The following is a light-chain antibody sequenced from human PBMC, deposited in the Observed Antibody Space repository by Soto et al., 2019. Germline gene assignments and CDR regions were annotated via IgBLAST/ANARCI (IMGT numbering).Light chain of an antibody. CDR3: SSFTSRSTLT. Sequence: QSALTQPASVSGSPGQSITISCTGTSSDVGGYNFVSWYQQHPGKVPKPMIYDVTNRPSGVSNRFSGSKSGNTASLTISGLQAEDEADYYCSSFTSRSTLTFGGGTKLTVL. J-gene: IGLJ2*01. V-gene: IGLV2-14*03. CDR2: DVT. CDR1: SSDVGGYNF.